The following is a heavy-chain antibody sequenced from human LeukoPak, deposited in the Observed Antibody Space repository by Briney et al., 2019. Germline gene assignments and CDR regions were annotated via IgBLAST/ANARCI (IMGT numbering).Heavy chain of an antibody. CDR1: GFTLSSYE. Sequence: GGSLRLSCAASGFTLSSYEMNWVRQAPGKGLEWVSYISSSSSTIYYADSVKGRFTISRDNAKNSLYLQMNSLRDEDTAVYYCARDLPPNDYGDYFDYWGQGTLVTVSS. CDR3: ARDLPPNDYGDYFDY. CDR2: ISSSSSTI. D-gene: IGHD4-17*01. J-gene: IGHJ4*02. V-gene: IGHV3-48*02.